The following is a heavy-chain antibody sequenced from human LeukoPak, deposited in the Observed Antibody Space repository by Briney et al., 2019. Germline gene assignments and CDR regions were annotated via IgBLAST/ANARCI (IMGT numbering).Heavy chain of an antibody. CDR2: ISVRAATI. CDR1: GFDLGHYE. V-gene: IGHV3-48*03. J-gene: IGHJ6*04. CDR3: AKDSPHHYETSHGMDL. D-gene: IGHD3-22*01. Sequence: PGGSLRLSCAASGFDLGHYEVNWVRQAPGKGLEWIAHISVRAATIYYGDSVEGRFTISRDDAKNSLFLQMNSLRVEDAAIYYCAKDSPHHYETSHGMDLGGKGTTVTVS.